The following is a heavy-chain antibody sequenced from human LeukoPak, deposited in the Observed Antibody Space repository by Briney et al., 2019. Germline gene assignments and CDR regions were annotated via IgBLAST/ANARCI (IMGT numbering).Heavy chain of an antibody. CDR1: GFIFRRFV. D-gene: IGHD2-21*02. V-gene: IGHV3-23*01. CDR3: AKDLRYCGGDCRMFDY. CDR2: INGSDDTT. Sequence: GASLRLSCAASGFIFRRFVMSWVRQAPGKGLEWVSLINGSDDTTYYADSVKGRFTISRDNSKNTLYLQMNSLRAEDTAVYYCAKDLRYCGGDCRMFDYWGQGTLVTVSS. J-gene: IGHJ4*02.